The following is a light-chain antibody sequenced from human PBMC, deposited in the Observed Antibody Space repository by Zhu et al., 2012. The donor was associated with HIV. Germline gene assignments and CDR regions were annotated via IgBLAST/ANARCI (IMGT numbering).Light chain of an antibody. J-gene: IGKJ1*01. CDR2: GAS. CDR3: SKYNNSPT. Sequence: ETVMTQSPATLSVSPGERVTLSCGASQSVYSNMAWYQQRPGQPPSLLIYGASARAAGIPAQVQWQWVWDRVHSHQSADWSLEDFAIYYCSKYNNSPTFGQGPKVEIK. V-gene: IGKV3-15*01. CDR1: QSVYSN.